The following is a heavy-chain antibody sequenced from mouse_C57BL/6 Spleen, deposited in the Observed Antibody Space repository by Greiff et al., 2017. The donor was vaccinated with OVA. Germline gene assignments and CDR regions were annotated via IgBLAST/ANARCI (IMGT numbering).Heavy chain of an antibody. CDR3: ARYDDGYYNFDY. Sequence: QVHVKQPGTELVKPGASVKLSCKASGYTFTSYWMHWVKQRPGQGLEWIGNINPSNGGTNYNEKFKSKATLTVDKSSSTAYMQLSSLTSEDSAVYYCARYDDGYYNFDYWGQGTTLTVSS. CDR1: GYTFTSYW. CDR2: INPSNGGT. D-gene: IGHD2-3*01. J-gene: IGHJ2*01. V-gene: IGHV1-53*01.